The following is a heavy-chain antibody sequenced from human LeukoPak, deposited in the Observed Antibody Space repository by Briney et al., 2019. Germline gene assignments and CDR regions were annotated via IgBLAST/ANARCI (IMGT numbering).Heavy chain of an antibody. Sequence: ASVKVSCKASGYTFTSYGISWVRQAPGQGLEWMGWISAYNGNTNYAQKLQGRVTMTTDTSTSTAYMELRSLRSDDTAVYYCARGPWSPIAVAGREDYWGQGTLVTVSS. J-gene: IGHJ4*02. CDR3: ARGPWSPIAVAGREDY. D-gene: IGHD6-19*01. V-gene: IGHV1-18*01. CDR2: ISAYNGNT. CDR1: GYTFTSYG.